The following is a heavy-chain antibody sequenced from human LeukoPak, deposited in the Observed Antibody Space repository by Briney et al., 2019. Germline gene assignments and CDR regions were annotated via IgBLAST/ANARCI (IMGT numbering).Heavy chain of an antibody. J-gene: IGHJ4*02. CDR1: GGSISSYY. D-gene: IGHD1/OR15-1a*01. CDR2: IYYSGST. Sequence: SETLSLTCTVSGGSISSYYWGWIRQPPGKGLEWIGSIYYSGSTYYNPSLKSRVTISVDTSKNQFSLKLSSVTAADTAVYYCARVRGDWNIPFDYWGQGTLVTVSA. CDR3: ARVRGDWNIPFDY. V-gene: IGHV4-39*01.